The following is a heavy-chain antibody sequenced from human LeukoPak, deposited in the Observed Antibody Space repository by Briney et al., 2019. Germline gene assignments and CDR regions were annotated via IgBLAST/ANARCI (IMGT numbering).Heavy chain of an antibody. CDR3: AKDRVGGALEL. CDR2: IYSGGST. D-gene: IGHD2-21*01. Sequence: PGGSLRLSCAASGLTVSSNYMNWVRQAPGKGLEWVSVIYSGGSTYYADSVKGRFTISRDNSKNTLYLQMNSLRAEDTAVYYCAKDRVGGALELWGQGTLATVSS. CDR1: GLTVSSNY. V-gene: IGHV3-66*01. J-gene: IGHJ4*02.